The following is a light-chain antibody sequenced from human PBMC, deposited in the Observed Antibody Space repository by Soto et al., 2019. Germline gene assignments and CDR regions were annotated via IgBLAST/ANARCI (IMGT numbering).Light chain of an antibody. CDR2: GAS. J-gene: IGKJ1*01. CDR3: QQYNNWPM. CDR1: QSVSSN. V-gene: IGKV3-15*01. Sequence: EIVMTQSPATLSVSPGERATISCRASQSVSSNLAWYQQKPGQAPRLLIYGASTRATGIPARFSGSGSGTEFTLTISSLQSEDFAVYYCQQYNNWPMFGQGTKV.